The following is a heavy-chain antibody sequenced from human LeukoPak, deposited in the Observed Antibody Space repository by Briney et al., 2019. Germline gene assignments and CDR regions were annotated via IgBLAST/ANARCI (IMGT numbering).Heavy chain of an antibody. J-gene: IGHJ5*02. D-gene: IGHD2-2*01. CDR2: ISAYNGNT. CDR1: GYTFTSYG. V-gene: IGHV1-18*01. Sequence: ASVKVSCKASGYTFTSYGISWVRQAPGQGLEWMGWISAYNGNTNYAQKFQGRVTMTRDTSTSTVYMELSSLRSEDTAVYYCAGDLSIGVPAATFDPWGQGTLVTVSS. CDR3: AGDLSIGVPAATFDP.